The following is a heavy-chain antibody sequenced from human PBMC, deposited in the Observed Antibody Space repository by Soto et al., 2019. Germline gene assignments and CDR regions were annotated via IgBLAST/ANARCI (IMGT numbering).Heavy chain of an antibody. D-gene: IGHD3-16*02. CDR2: IIPIFGTA. Sequence: QVQLVQSGAEVKKPGSSVKVSCKASGGTFSSYAISWVRQAPGQGLEWMGGIIPIFGTANYAQKFQGRVTITGDESTSTAYMELSSLRSEDTAVHYCARAPHDYVWGSYRPTTPQYFDYWGQGTLVTVSS. V-gene: IGHV1-69*12. CDR3: ARAPHDYVWGSYRPTTPQYFDY. J-gene: IGHJ4*02. CDR1: GGTFSSYA.